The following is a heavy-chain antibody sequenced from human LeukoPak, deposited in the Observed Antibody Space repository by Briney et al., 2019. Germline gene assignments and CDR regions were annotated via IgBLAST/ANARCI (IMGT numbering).Heavy chain of an antibody. V-gene: IGHV5-51*01. CDR3: ARQNSGWEKGTIDY. CDR1: GYRFTNYW. CDR2: IYPGDSDI. Sequence: KPGESLKISCKGSGYRFTNYWIGWVRQMSGKGLEWMGIIYPGDSDIRYSPSFQGQVTISADKSISTAYLQWSSLKASDTAMYYCARQNSGWEKGTIDYWGQGTLVTVSS. J-gene: IGHJ4*02. D-gene: IGHD6-19*01.